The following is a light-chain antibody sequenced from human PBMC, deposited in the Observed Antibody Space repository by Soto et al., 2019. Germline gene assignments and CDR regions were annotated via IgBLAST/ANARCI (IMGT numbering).Light chain of an antibody. CDR1: QSVSSSS. V-gene: IGKV3-20*01. CDR3: QQYGDPPDTDRWT. J-gene: IGKJ1*01. Sequence: EIVLTQSPGTLSLSPGERASLSCRASQSVSSSSLAWYKQKPGQPPRLLIYGASSRATGNPDRFSGSGSGTDFTLTISRLEPEEYAFYFCQQYGDPPDTDRWTCGPGTKVEIK. CDR2: GAS.